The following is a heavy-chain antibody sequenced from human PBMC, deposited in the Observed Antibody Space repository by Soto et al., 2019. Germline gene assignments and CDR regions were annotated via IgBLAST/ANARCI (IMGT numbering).Heavy chain of an antibody. CDR1: GYTFTSYA. CDR3: ARGSGYVAWFDP. D-gene: IGHD5-12*01. CDR2: INAGNGNT. V-gene: IGHV1-3*01. J-gene: IGHJ5*02. Sequence: GASVKVSCKASGYTFTSYAMHWVRQAPGQRLEWVGWINAGNGNTKYSQKFQGRVTITRDTSASTAYMELSSLRSEDTAVYYCARGSGYVAWFDPWGQGTLVTVSS.